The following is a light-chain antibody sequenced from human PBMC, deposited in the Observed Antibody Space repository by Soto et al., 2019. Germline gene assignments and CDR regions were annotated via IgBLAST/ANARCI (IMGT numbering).Light chain of an antibody. J-gene: IGKJ3*01. Sequence: EIVLTQSPGTLSLSPGERATLSCRASQSIPSNYLAWYQQKPGQAPRLLIYDAGGRATGIPDRFSGSGSGTDFTLTISRLEPEDFAVYYCQQFRRSPYTFGPGTKVDI. CDR2: DAG. V-gene: IGKV3-20*01. CDR3: QQFRRSPYT. CDR1: QSIPSNY.